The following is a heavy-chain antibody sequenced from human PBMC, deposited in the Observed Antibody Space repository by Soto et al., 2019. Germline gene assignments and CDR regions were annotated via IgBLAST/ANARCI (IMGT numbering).Heavy chain of an antibody. CDR1: GYSFTSYW. CDR2: IYPGDSDT. Sequence: PGESLKISCKGSGYSFTSYWIGWVRQMPGKGLEWMGIIYPGDSDTRYSPSFQGQVTISADKSFSTAYLQWSSLKASDTAMYYCARDDRITIIDRAFDIWGQGTMVTVSS. D-gene: IGHD3-22*01. V-gene: IGHV5-51*01. CDR3: ARDDRITIIDRAFDI. J-gene: IGHJ3*02.